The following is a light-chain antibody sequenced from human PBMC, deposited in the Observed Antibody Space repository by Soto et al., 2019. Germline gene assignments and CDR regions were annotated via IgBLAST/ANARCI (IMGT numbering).Light chain of an antibody. J-gene: IGKJ1*01. CDR3: QQYNNWWT. CDR2: GAS. Sequence: EIVMTQSPATLSVSPGERATLSCRASQSVSSNLAWYQQKPGQAPRLLIYGASTRATGIPARFSGSGSGTEFTLTMSSLQSEDFGVYYCQQYNNWWTFGQGTKVEIK. CDR1: QSVSSN. V-gene: IGKV3-15*01.